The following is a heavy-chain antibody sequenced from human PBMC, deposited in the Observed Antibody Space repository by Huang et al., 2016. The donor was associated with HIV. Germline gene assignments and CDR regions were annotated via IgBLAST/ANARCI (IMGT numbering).Heavy chain of an antibody. J-gene: IGHJ4*02. CDR3: ARHDIYCSDGSCSGFDY. D-gene: IGHD2-15*01. CDR2: FYYSGKA. Sequence: QLQLQESGPGLVTPSETLSLTCTVSGGAISSSSYYWGWIRQPPGKGLGWTGSFYYSGKAKYNPSLTSRVTIAVDTSKNQFSLGLSSVTASDTAVYYCARHDIYCSDGSCSGFDYWGQGSLVTVSS. V-gene: IGHV4-39*01. CDR1: GGAISSSSYY.